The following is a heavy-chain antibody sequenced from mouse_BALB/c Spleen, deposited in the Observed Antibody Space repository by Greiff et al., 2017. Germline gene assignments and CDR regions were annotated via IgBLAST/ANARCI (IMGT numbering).Heavy chain of an antibody. V-gene: IGHV1-54*01. J-gene: IGHJ4*01. Sequence: QVQLQQSGAELVRPGTSVKVSCKASGYAFTNYLIEWVKQRPGQGLEWIGVINPGSGGTNYNEKFKGKATLTADKSSSTAYMQLSSLTSDDSAVYFCARITTEVGSYAMDYWGQGTSVTVSS. CDR2: INPGSGGT. D-gene: IGHD1-1*02. CDR3: ARITTEVGSYAMDY. CDR1: GYAFTNYL.